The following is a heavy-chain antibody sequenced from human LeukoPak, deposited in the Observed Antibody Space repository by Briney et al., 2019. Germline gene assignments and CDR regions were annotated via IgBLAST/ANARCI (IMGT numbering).Heavy chain of an antibody. V-gene: IGHV3-23*01. CDR2: ISNGGGST. CDR1: GITFSSYA. Sequence: AGGSLRLSCAASGITFSSYAMTWVRQAPGKGLEWVSIISNGGGSTYYADSVKGRFTISRDNSKNTLYLQMNSLRAEDTAVYYCAKALRVADGTNNWFDPWGQGTLVTVSS. D-gene: IGHD6-13*01. J-gene: IGHJ5*02. CDR3: AKALRVADGTNNWFDP.